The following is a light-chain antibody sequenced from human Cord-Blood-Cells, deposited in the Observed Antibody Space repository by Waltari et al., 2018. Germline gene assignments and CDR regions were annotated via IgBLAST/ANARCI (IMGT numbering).Light chain of an antibody. CDR1: SSNLGSNY. V-gene: IGLV1-47*01. J-gene: IGLJ3*02. Sequence: QSVLTQPPSASGTPGQRVTISCSGSSSNLGSNYVYWYQQLPGTAPKPLIYRNNQRPSGVPDRFSGSKSGTSASLAISGLRSEDEADYYCAAWDDSLWVFGGGTKLTVL. CDR3: AAWDDSLWV. CDR2: RNN.